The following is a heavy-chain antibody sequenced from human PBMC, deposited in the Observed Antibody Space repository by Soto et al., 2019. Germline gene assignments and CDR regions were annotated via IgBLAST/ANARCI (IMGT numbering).Heavy chain of an antibody. Sequence: QVQLVQSGAEVKKPGSSVRVSCKASGGTFSSYALNWVRQAPGQGLEWMEGIIPMFGTARYAQKFQGRVTITADESTSTVHMELSSLRSEDTAVYYCARDYGHDCSGGSCYLFFWGQGPLVTVSS. CDR3: ARDYGHDCSGGSCYLFF. J-gene: IGHJ4*02. CDR1: GGTFSSYA. V-gene: IGHV1-69*01. D-gene: IGHD2-15*01. CDR2: IIPMFGTA.